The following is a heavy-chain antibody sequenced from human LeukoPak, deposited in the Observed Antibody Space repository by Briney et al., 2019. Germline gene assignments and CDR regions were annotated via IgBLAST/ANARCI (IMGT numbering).Heavy chain of an antibody. CDR2: IRYDGSNK. J-gene: IGHJ6*02. CDR3: ALSRHCSSTSCYVYYYYYGMDV. CDR1: GFTFSSYG. Sequence: GGSLRLSCAASGFTFSSYGMHWVRQAPGKGLEWVAFIRYDGSNKYYADSVKGRFTISRDNSKNTLYLQMNSLRAEDTAVYYCALSRHCSSTSCYVYYYYYGMDVWGQGTTVTVSS. V-gene: IGHV3-30*02. D-gene: IGHD2-2*01.